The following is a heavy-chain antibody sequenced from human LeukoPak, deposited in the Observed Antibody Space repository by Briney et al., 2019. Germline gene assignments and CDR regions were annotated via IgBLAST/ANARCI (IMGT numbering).Heavy chain of an antibody. Sequence: PGGSLRLSCAASGFTFSSYAMHWVRQAPGKGLEYVSAISSNGGSTHYANSVKGRFTISRDNSKNTLYLQMGSLRAEDMAVYYCARAGRDGYSGYDFDYWGQGTLVTVSS. J-gene: IGHJ4*02. CDR3: ARAGRDGYSGYDFDY. D-gene: IGHD5-12*01. CDR1: GFTFSSYA. CDR2: ISSNGGST. V-gene: IGHV3-64*01.